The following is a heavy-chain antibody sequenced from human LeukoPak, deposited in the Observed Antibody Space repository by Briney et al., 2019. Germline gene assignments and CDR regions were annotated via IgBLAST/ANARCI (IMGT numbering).Heavy chain of an antibody. CDR1: GFTFKSFA. Sequence: GGSLRLSCAASGFTFKSFAMAWVRQAPGKGLEWVSAISGSGESTHYADSVKGRFTIVRDNSKNTLYLQMNGLGGGDTAVYYCARGPSLVQYYFDYWGQGTLVTVSS. D-gene: IGHD1-1*01. CDR3: ARGPSLVQYYFDY. V-gene: IGHV3-23*01. J-gene: IGHJ4*02. CDR2: ISGSGEST.